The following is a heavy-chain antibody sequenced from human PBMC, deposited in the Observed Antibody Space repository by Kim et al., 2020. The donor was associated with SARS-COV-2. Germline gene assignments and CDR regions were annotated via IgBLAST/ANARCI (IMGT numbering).Heavy chain of an antibody. CDR1: GYSFTTYW. CDR2: IDPSDSYT. Sequence: GESLKISCKGSGYSFTTYWISWVRQMPGKGLEWMGRIDPSDSYTNYSPSFQGHVTISADKSISTAYLQWSSLKASDTAIYYCAKSDAGSYGEDYWGQGTLVTVSS. D-gene: IGHD3-10*01. J-gene: IGHJ4*02. CDR3: AKSDAGSYGEDY. V-gene: IGHV5-10-1*01.